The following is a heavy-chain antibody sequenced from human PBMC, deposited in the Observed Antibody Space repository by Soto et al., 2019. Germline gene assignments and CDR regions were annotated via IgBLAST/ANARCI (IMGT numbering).Heavy chain of an antibody. J-gene: IGHJ4*02. V-gene: IGHV1-8*01. CDR1: GYTFSNYD. CDR3: AKVSRKGSAIGFDY. CDR2: VNPNNGDT. Sequence: QVQLVQSGAELKKPGASVQVSCKASGYTFSNYDMNWVRQATGRGPEWIGWVNPNNGDTGYAQRFQDRVTLTTDISTTTAYMELTSLRSEDTAIYYCAKVSRKGSAIGFDYWGQGTLINVSS. D-gene: IGHD3-10*01.